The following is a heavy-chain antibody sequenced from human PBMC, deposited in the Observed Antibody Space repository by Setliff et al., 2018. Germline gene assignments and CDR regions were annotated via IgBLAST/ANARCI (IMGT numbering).Heavy chain of an antibody. D-gene: IGHD6-13*01. CDR3: ARALASAGTVYFDY. V-gene: IGHV5-51*01. J-gene: IGHJ4*02. CDR1: GYRFSSYW. Sequence: GESLKISCKGSGYRFSSYWIGWVRQMPGKGLEWIGIIFPADSDTRYSPSFQGQVAISADKSISTAYVQWSSLKASDTAMYYCARALASAGTVYFDYWGQGTLVTVSS. CDR2: IFPADSDT.